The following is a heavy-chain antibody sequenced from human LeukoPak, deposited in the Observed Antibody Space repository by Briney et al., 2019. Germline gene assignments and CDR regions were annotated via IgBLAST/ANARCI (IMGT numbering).Heavy chain of an antibody. D-gene: IGHD6-13*01. Sequence: SETLSLTCTVSGYSISSGYYWGWIRQPPGKGLEWIGSIYHSGSTYYNPSLKSRVTISVDTSKNQFSLKLSSVTAADTAVYYCARRIAAAGGLFDYWGQGTLDTVSS. J-gene: IGHJ4*02. V-gene: IGHV4-38-2*02. CDR3: ARRIAAAGGLFDY. CDR2: IYHSGST. CDR1: GYSISSGYY.